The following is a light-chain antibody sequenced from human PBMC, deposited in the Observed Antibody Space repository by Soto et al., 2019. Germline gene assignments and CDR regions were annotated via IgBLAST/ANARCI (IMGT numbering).Light chain of an antibody. Sequence: DIQMTQSPSSLSASVGDRVTITCRASQRISSYLNWYQQKPGKDPKLVISAASILQSGVPSRFSGSVSGTDFTLTSSSLQPEDFATYYCQQSYSTPAVGGGTKVEIK. CDR3: QQSYSTPA. V-gene: IGKV1-39*01. J-gene: IGKJ4*01. CDR2: AAS. CDR1: QRISSY.